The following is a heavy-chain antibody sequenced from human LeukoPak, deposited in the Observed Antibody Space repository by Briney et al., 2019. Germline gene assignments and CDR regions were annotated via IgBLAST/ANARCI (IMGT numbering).Heavy chain of an antibody. CDR3: ARGSALWRGYCSGGSCYGRDWFDP. V-gene: IGHV1-2*02. J-gene: IGHJ5*02. D-gene: IGHD2-15*01. CDR1: GYTFTGYY. Sequence: GASVKVSCKASGYTFTGYYMHWVRQAPGQGLEWMGWINPNSGGTNYAQKFQGRVTMTRDTSISTAYMELSRLRSDDTAVYYCARGSALWRGYCSGGSCYGRDWFDPWGQGTLVTVSS. CDR2: INPNSGGT.